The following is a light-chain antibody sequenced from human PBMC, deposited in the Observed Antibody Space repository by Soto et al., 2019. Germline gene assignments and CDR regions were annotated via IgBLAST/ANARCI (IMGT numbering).Light chain of an antibody. Sequence: QSALTQPASVSGSPGQSITISCTGTSSDVGGYNYVSWHQQHPGKAPKLMIYEVSKRPSGVSNRFSGSKSGNTASLTISGLQAEDEADYYCGSYTSSSTRVFGGGTKLTVL. V-gene: IGLV2-14*01. CDR1: SSDVGGYNY. CDR3: GSYTSSSTRV. CDR2: EVS. J-gene: IGLJ3*02.